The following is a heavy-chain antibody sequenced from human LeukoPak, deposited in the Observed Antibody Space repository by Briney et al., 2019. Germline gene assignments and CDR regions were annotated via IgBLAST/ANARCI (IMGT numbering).Heavy chain of an antibody. Sequence: GGSLRLSCAASGFTFSSYWMSWVRQAPGKGLEWVANIKQDGSEKYYVDSVKGRFTISRDNAKNSLYLQMNSQRAEDTAVYYCARAYQLQWELFGSEDTGGPFDYWGQGTLVTVSS. CDR3: ARAYQLQWELFGSEDTGGPFDY. V-gene: IGHV3-7*01. CDR2: IKQDGSEK. D-gene: IGHD1-26*01. J-gene: IGHJ4*02. CDR1: GFTFSSYW.